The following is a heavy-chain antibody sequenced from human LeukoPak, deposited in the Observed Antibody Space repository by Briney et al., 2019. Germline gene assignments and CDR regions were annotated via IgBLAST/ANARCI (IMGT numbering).Heavy chain of an antibody. CDR1: GYTFSSYG. CDR3: ARDRSKYYDILTSSRTEAKDY. Sequence: ASVKVSCKASGYTFSSYGITWVRQAPGQGLEWMGWISTYSGNTNYAQKLQGRVTMTTDTSTSTAYMELRSLRSDDTAVYYCARDRSKYYDILTSSRTEAKDYWGQGTLVTVSS. V-gene: IGHV1-18*01. D-gene: IGHD3-9*01. CDR2: ISTYSGNT. J-gene: IGHJ4*02.